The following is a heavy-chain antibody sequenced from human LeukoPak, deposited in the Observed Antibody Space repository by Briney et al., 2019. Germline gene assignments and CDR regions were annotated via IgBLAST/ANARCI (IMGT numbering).Heavy chain of an antibody. J-gene: IGHJ4*02. CDR1: GDSISSYY. CDR3: ARSLVENTCFNH. V-gene: IGHV4-4*07. Sequence: PSETLSLTCTVAGDSISSYYWSWIRQPAGKGLEWIVRIYPSGSTSYNPSLMSRVSMSADTSKNQLSLKLTSVTAADTAIYYCARSLVENTCFNHWGQGSLVTVSA. D-gene: IGHD1-26*01. CDR2: IYPSGST.